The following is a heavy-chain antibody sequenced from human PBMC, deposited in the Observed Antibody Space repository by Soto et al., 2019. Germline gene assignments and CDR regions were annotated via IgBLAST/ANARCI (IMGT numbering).Heavy chain of an antibody. Sequence: QVQLVQSGAEVKKPGASVKVSCKASGYTFTGYYMHWVRQAPGQGLEWMGWINPNSGGTNYAQKYQGRVTMTRDTSISTAYMELSRLRSDDTVVYYCARVKQRSSGWFDPWGQGTLVTVSS. CDR3: ARVKQRSSGWFDP. V-gene: IGHV1-2*02. CDR1: GYTFTGYY. CDR2: INPNSGGT. D-gene: IGHD1-26*01. J-gene: IGHJ5*02.